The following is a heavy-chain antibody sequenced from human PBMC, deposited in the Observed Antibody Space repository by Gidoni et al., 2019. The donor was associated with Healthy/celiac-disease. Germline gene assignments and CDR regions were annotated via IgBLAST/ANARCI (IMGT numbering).Heavy chain of an antibody. Sequence: EVQLVESGGGLVKPGGSLRLSCAASGFTFSSYSMNWVRQAPGKGLEWVSSISSSSSYIYYADSVKGRFTISRDNAKNSLYLQMNSLRAEDTAVYYCARELNYYGSGLVFDYWGQGTLVTVSS. J-gene: IGHJ4*02. D-gene: IGHD3-10*01. CDR2: ISSSSSYI. V-gene: IGHV3-21*01. CDR1: GFTFSSYS. CDR3: ARELNYYGSGLVFDY.